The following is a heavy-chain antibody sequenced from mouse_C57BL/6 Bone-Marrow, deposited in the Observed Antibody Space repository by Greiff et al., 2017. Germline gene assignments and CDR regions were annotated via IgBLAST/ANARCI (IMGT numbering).Heavy chain of an antibody. J-gene: IGHJ3*01. Sequence: EVMLVESGGGLVKPGGSLKLSCAASGFTFSDYGMHWVRQAPEKGLEWVAYLSSGSSTIYYADTVKGRFTISRDNAKNTLFLQMTSLRSEDTAMYYCARPDDYAWFAYWGQGTLVTVSA. CDR2: LSSGSSTI. CDR3: ARPDDYAWFAY. CDR1: GFTFSDYG. V-gene: IGHV5-17*01. D-gene: IGHD2-4*01.